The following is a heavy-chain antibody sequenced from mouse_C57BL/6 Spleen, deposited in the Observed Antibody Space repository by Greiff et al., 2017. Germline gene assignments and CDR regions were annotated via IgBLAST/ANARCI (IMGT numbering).Heavy chain of an antibody. CDR3: ARHYYGSPYFDY. D-gene: IGHD1-1*01. Sequence: VQLQQSGAELVKPGASVKLSCTASGFNIKDYYMHWVKQRTEQGLEWIGRIDPEDGETKYAPKFQGKATITADTSSNTASLQLSSLTSEDTAVYYCARHYYGSPYFDYWGQGTTLTVSS. V-gene: IGHV14-2*01. CDR2: IDPEDGET. CDR1: GFNIKDYY. J-gene: IGHJ2*01.